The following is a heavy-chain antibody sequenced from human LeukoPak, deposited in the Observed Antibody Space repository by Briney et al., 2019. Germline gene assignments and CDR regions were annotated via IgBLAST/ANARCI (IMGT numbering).Heavy chain of an antibody. CDR3: ARTVDTAMYY. J-gene: IGHJ4*02. CDR1: RFIFSSYA. V-gene: IGHV3-30-3*01. CDR2: ISYDGSNK. Sequence: PGRSLRLSCAASRFIFSSYAMHWVRQAPDKGLEWVAVISYDGSNKYYADSVKGRFTISRDNSKNTLYLQMNSLRAEDTAVYYCARTVDTAMYYWGQGTLVTVSS. D-gene: IGHD5-18*01.